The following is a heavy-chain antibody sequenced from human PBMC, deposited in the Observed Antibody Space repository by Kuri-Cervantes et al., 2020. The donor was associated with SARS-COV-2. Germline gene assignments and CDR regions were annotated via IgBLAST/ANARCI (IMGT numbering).Heavy chain of an antibody. CDR2: IRSKAYGGTT. CDR1: GFTFGDYA. CDR3: TRENSIGWAGTR. Sequence: GESLKISCTASGFTFGDYAMSWFHQAPGKGLEWVGFIRSKAYGGTTEYAASVKGRFTISRDDSKSIAYLQMNSLKTEDTAVYYCTRENSIGWAGTRWGQGTLVTVSS. J-gene: IGHJ4*02. V-gene: IGHV3-49*03. D-gene: IGHD3-10*01.